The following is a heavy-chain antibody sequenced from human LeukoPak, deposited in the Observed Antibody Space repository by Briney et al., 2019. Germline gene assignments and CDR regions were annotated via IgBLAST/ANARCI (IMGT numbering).Heavy chain of an antibody. CDR2: IKQDGSEK. V-gene: IGHV3-7*01. D-gene: IGHD2-2*01. CDR3: AKPKYCSSTSCQQPADY. CDR1: GFTFSSYW. Sequence: QPGGSLRLSCAASGFTFSSYWMSWVRQAPGKGLEWVANIKQDGSEKYYVDSVKGRFTISRDNAKNSLYLQMNSLRAEDTAVYYCAKPKYCSSTSCQQPADYWGQGTLVTVSS. J-gene: IGHJ4*02.